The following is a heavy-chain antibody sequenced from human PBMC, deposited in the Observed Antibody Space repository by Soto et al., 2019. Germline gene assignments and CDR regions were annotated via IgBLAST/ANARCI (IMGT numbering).Heavy chain of an antibody. CDR3: ARDDGRGHDLDH. CDR1: GFTFSRYG. CDR2: TWFDGSNK. D-gene: IGHD3-10*01. J-gene: IGHJ4*02. Sequence: GGSLRLSCAASGFTFSRYGMHWVRQAPGKGLEWVAVTWFDGSNKYYADSVKGRFTISRDNSKNTLFLQMNSLRAEDTAVYYCARDDGRGHDLDHWGQGTLVTVSS. V-gene: IGHV3-33*01.